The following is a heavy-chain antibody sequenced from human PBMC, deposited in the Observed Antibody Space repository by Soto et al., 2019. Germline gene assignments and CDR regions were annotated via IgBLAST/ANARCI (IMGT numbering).Heavy chain of an antibody. J-gene: IGHJ6*02. CDR2: ISGSVGST. CDR3: AKAPTNLRFLEWLPSTYTYYYSGMAV. V-gene: IGHV3-23*01. Sequence: GGSLRLSCAASGFTFSGYAMSWVRQAPGKGLEWVSAISGSVGSTYYADSVKGRFTISRDNSKNTLYLQMNSLRAEDTAVYYCAKAPTNLRFLEWLPSTYTYYYSGMAVWGQGTTVTVSS. CDR1: GFTFSGYA. D-gene: IGHD3-3*01.